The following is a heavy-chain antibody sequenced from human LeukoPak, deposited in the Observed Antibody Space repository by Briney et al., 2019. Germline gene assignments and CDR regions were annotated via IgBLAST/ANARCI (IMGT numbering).Heavy chain of an antibody. V-gene: IGHV3-23*01. Sequence: GGSLRLSCAASGFTFSSYAMSWVRQAPGKGLEWVSAISGSGGSTYYADSVKGRFTISRDNSKNTLYLQMNSLRAEDTAVYFCARYYYDSSGYYYFDFWGQGTLVTVSS. CDR3: ARYYYDSSGYYYFDF. CDR2: ISGSGGST. J-gene: IGHJ4*02. CDR1: GFTFSSYA. D-gene: IGHD3-22*01.